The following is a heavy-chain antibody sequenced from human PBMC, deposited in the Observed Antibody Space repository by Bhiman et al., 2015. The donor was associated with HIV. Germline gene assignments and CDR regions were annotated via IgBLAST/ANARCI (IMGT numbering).Heavy chain of an antibody. Sequence: EVQLVESGGGLVKPGGSRETLLCSLWIHLQYSMNWVRQAPGKGLEWVSSISSSSSYIYYADSVKGRFTISRDNAKNSLYLQVNSLRAEDTAVYYCAREFTGYSSSNFDYWGQGTLVTVSS. J-gene: IGHJ4*02. D-gene: IGHD6-13*01. CDR3: AREFTGYSSSNFDY. CDR1: IHLQYS. CDR2: ISSSSSYI. V-gene: IGHV3-21*01.